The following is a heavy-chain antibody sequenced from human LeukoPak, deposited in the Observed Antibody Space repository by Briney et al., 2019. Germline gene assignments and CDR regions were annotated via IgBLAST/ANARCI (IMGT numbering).Heavy chain of an antibody. CDR2: IYYSGST. CDR1: GGSISSYY. V-gene: IGHV4-31*11. Sequence: TLSLTCAVSGGSISSYYWSWIRQHPGKGLEWIGYIYYSGSTYYNPSLKSRVTISVDTSKNQFSLKLSSVTAADTAVYYCARVGFELERGFDPWGQGTLVTVSS. J-gene: IGHJ5*02. CDR3: ARVGFELERGFDP. D-gene: IGHD1-1*01.